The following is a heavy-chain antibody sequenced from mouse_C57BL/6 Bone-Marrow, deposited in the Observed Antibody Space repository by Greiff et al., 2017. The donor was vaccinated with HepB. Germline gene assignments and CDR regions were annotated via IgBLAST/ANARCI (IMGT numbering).Heavy chain of an antibody. J-gene: IGHJ4*01. Sequence: QVQLQQPGAELVKPGASVKMSCKASGYTFTSYWITWVKQRPGQGLEWIGGIYPGSGSTNYNEKCKSKSTLTVDTSTCTAYMQLSSLSSEDSAVYYCASRRRWTGYAMDYWGQGTSVTVSS. CDR2: IYPGSGST. CDR3: ASRRRWTGYAMDY. D-gene: IGHD2-12*01. V-gene: IGHV1-55*01. CDR1: GYTFTSYW.